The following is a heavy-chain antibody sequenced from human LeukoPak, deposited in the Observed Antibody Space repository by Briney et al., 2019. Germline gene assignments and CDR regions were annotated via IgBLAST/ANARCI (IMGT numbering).Heavy chain of an antibody. D-gene: IGHD4-17*01. CDR1: GGSISSYY. CDR3: ATTPPYGDYVWFDP. Sequence: SETLSLTCTVSGGSISSYYWSWIRQPPGKGLEWIGYIYYSGSTYYNPSLKSRVTISVDTSKNQFSLKLSSVTAADTAVYYCATTPPYGDYVWFDPWGQGTLVTVSS. V-gene: IGHV4-59*12. J-gene: IGHJ5*02. CDR2: IYYSGST.